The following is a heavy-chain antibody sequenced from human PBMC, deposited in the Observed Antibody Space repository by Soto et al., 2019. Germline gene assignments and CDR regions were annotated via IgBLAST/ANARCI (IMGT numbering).Heavy chain of an antibody. Sequence: QVQLQQWGAGLLKPSETLSLTCAVYGGSFSGYSWTWIRQPPGKALEWIGQINHSGSANYNPSLKSRVPLSVATPKNQFSLELASVTAADTAVYYCARGLFSEDSYSGGWYFFDYWGQGTLVTVSS. CDR1: GGSFSGYS. J-gene: IGHJ4*02. V-gene: IGHV4-34*02. D-gene: IGHD3-10*01. CDR2: INHSGSA. CDR3: ARGLFSEDSYSGGWYFFDY.